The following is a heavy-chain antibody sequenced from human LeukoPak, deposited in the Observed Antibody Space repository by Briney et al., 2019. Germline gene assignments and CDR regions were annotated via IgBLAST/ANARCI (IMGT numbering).Heavy chain of an antibody. V-gene: IGHV4-39*07. CDR2: IYDSGST. CDR1: GGSIRSSYYY. Sequence: SETLSLTCTVSGGSIRSSYYYWGWIRQPPGKGLEWIGSIYDSGSTYYNPSLKSRVTISVDTSKNQFSLKLSSVTAADTAVYYCARVYYDFWSGYSGSTYYFDYWGQGTLVTVSS. D-gene: IGHD3-3*01. J-gene: IGHJ4*02. CDR3: ARVYYDFWSGYSGSTYYFDY.